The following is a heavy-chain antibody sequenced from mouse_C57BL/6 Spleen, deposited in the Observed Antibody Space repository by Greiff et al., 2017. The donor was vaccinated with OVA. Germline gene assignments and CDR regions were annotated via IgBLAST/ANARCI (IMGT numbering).Heavy chain of an antibody. CDR3: ARGPRGVRRLYAVDD. CDR2: IYPDSGST. J-gene: IGHJ4*01. Sequence: QVQLQQPGAELVKPGASVKMSCTASGYTFTSYWITWVKPRPGQGLEWIGAIYPDSGSTNYTEKFKSKATLTVDTSSSTTYMQLSSLKSEDTAVYYSARGPRGVRRLYAVDDWGQGTSVTVSS. V-gene: IGHV1-55*01. CDR1: GYTFTSYW. D-gene: IGHD2-14*01.